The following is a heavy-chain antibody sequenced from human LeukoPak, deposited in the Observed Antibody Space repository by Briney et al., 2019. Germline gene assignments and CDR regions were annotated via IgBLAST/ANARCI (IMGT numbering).Heavy chain of an antibody. D-gene: IGHD4-17*01. CDR2: IYSGGST. V-gene: IGHV3-66*01. CDR3: ARDGTVTTYRYALDI. Sequence: QSGGSLRLSCAASGFTVSSNYMSWVRQAPGKGLEWVSVIYSGGSTYYADSVKGRFTISRDNSKNTLYLQMNSLRAEDTAVYYCARDGTVTTYRYALDIWGQGTMVTVSS. CDR1: GFTVSSNY. J-gene: IGHJ3*02.